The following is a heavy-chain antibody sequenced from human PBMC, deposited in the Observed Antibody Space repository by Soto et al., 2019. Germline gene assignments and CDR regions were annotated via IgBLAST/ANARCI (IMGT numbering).Heavy chain of an antibody. CDR2: ITGTGDSI. CDR1: GFTFSNYE. D-gene: IGHD5-18*01. CDR3: AREASGRFSYNDY. J-gene: IGHJ4*02. Sequence: EVQLVESGGGVAQPGGSLRLSCAASGFTFSNYEMNWVRQAPGKGLEWVSSITGTGDSISYADSVKGRFTISRDNAKNSLSLQMNSLRVEHTAVYFCAREASGRFSYNDYWGQGTLVTVSS. V-gene: IGHV3-48*03.